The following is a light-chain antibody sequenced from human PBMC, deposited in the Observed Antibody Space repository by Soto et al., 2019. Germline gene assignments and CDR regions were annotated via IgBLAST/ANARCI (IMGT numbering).Light chain of an antibody. J-gene: IGKJ3*01. Sequence: DIQMTQSPYSLSAAVGDRVTIACRASQNINTYLNGYQQKPGKAPKLLIFDAASLQSGVPSRFSGGGSRTDFKLTTTSLQPEDFATYDCQQTSSAPFTFGPGTKVDIK. CDR3: QQTSSAPFT. CDR1: QNINTY. CDR2: DAA. V-gene: IGKV1-39*01.